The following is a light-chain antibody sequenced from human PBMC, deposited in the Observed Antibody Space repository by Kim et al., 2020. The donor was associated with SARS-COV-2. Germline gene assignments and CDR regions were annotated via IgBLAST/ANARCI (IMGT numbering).Light chain of an antibody. CDR3: QQYYSIPWT. V-gene: IGKV4-1*01. CDR2: WAS. Sequence: ATINCKSSLSVLHISDNNNYLAWYQQKPGQPPKLLIYWASSRESGVPDRFSGSGSGTDFTLTISSLQAEDVAVYYCQQYYSIPWTFGQGTKVDIK. J-gene: IGKJ1*01. CDR1: LSVLHISDNNNY.